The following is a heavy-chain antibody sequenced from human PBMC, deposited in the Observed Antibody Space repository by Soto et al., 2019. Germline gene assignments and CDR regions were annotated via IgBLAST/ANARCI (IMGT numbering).Heavy chain of an antibody. D-gene: IGHD3-3*01. Sequence: TLSLTCTVSVGSISSADFFWTWLLQPPGKGLEWLGYIYYIGTTYYNPSLKGRLIISIDTSKNQFSLRLTSVTAADTAVYYCARVRDWFDPWGQGTLVTVSS. CDR3: ARVRDWFDP. CDR1: VGSISSADFF. CDR2: IYYIGTT. J-gene: IGHJ5*02. V-gene: IGHV4-30-4*01.